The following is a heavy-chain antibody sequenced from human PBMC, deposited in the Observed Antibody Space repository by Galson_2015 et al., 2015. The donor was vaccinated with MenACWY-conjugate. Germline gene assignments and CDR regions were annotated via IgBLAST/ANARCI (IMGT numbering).Heavy chain of an antibody. D-gene: IGHD5-24*01. CDR2: IYYSWST. V-gene: IGHV4-59*01. CDR3: ARCRDGYNTFDY. Sequence: YIYYSWSTNYNPSLKSRVTISVDTSKNQFSLKLSSVTAADTAVYYCARCRDGYNTFDYWGQGTLVTVSS. J-gene: IGHJ4*02.